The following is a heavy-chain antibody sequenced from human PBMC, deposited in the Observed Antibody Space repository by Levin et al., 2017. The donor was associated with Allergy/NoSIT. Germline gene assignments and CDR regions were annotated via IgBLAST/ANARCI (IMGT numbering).Heavy chain of an antibody. D-gene: IGHD2-15*01. J-gene: IGHJ5*02. CDR3: AKEGCSDGTCYPGS. CDR1: EFTFSRYA. V-gene: IGHV3-23*01. Sequence: LSLTCAGSEFTFSRYAMSWVRQAPGKGLEWVSVISASGGDTYYADSVKGRFTISRDNSRNTLYLQMNSLRAEDTAVYYCAKEGCSDGTCYPGSWGQGTLVTVSS. CDR2: ISASGGDT.